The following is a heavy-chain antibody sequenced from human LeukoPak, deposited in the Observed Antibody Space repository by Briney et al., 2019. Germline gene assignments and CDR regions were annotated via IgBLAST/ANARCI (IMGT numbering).Heavy chain of an antibody. CDR3: ARTPPTDCSGGSC. Sequence: GGSLRLSCAASGFTFSSYSMNWVRQAPGKGLEWVSSISSSSSYIYYADSVKGRFTISRDNAKNSLYLQMNSLRAEDTAVYYCARTPPTDCSGGSCWGQGTLVTVSS. D-gene: IGHD2-15*01. CDR1: GFTFSSYS. J-gene: IGHJ4*02. CDR2: ISSSSSYI. V-gene: IGHV3-21*01.